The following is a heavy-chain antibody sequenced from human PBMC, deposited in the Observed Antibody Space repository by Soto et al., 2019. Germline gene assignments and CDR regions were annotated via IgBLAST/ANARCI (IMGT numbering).Heavy chain of an antibody. CDR2: IIPIFGTA. CDR3: ARSGSIAAACDY. CDR1: GGTFSSYG. J-gene: IGHJ4*02. D-gene: IGHD6-13*01. V-gene: IGHV1-69*01. Sequence: KFSCKAYGGTFSSYGISWGRQAPGQGLEWMGGIIPIFGTANYAQKFQGRVTITADESTSTAYMELSSLRSEDTAVYYCARSGSIAAACDYWGQGTLVTVSS.